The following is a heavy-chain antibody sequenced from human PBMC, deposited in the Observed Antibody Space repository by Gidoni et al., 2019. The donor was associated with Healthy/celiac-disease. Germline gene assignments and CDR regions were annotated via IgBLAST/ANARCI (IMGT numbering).Heavy chain of an antibody. V-gene: IGHV4-30-4*01. CDR1: GGSISSGDYY. J-gene: IGHJ4*02. CDR2: IYYSGST. CDR3: ARYSSSWYTEFDY. Sequence: QVQLQESGPGLVKPSQTLSLTCTVPGGSISSGDYYWSWIRQPPGKGLEWIGYIYYSGSTYYNPSLKSRVTISVDTSKNQFSLKLSSVTAADTAVYYCARYSSSWYTEFDYWGQGTLVTVSS. D-gene: IGHD6-13*01.